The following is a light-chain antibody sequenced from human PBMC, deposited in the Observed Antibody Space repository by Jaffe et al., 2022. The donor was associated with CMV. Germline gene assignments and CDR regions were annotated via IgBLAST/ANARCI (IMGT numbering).Light chain of an antibody. CDR3: QQYNNWPPYT. CDR1: QSVSIN. CDR2: GAS. J-gene: IGKJ2*01. V-gene: IGKV3-15*01. Sequence: EIVMTQSPATLSVSPGERVTLSCRASQSVSINLAWYQQRPGQAPRLLLYGASTRATGIPARFSGSGSGTEFTLTISSLQSEDFAVYYCQQYNNWPPYTFGQGTKLEIK.